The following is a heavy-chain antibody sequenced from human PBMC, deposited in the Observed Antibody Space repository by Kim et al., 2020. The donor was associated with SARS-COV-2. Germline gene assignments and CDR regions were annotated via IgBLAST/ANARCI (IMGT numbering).Heavy chain of an antibody. V-gene: IGHV7-4-1*02. Sequence: GNPPYAQGFTGRFVFSLDTSVSTAYLQISSLKAEDTAVYYCARDPWFGEHWGQGTLVTVSS. J-gene: IGHJ1*01. D-gene: IGHD3-10*01. CDR3: ARDPWFGEH. CDR2: GNP.